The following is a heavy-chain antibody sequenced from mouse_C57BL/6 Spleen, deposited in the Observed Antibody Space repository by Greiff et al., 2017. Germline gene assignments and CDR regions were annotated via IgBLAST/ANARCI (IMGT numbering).Heavy chain of an antibody. Sequence: EVMLVESGEGLVKPGGSLKLSCAASGFTFSSYAMSWVRQTPEKRLEWVAYISSGGDYIYYADTVKGRFTISRDNARNTLYLQMSSLKSEDEAMYYWTRDPSYYYGGSDGGWYVDVWGTGTTVTVSS. J-gene: IGHJ1*03. D-gene: IGHD1-1*01. CDR2: ISSGGDYI. V-gene: IGHV5-9-1*02. CDR3: TRDPSYYYGGSDGGWYVDV. CDR1: GFTFSSYA.